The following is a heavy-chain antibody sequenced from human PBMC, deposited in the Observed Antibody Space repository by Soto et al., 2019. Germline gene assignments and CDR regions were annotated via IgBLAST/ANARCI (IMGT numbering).Heavy chain of an antibody. CDR2: IESGGST. V-gene: IGHV3-53*01. D-gene: IGHD3-3*01. Sequence: GGSLRLSCNASGFTVSSTYMSWVRQAPGMGLEWVAVIESGGSTHYADSVKGRFTISRDIPKNMIYLQLHTLRAEDTAVYYCAKGMANTVFGVDTLFDYWGQGTLVTVSS. J-gene: IGHJ4*02. CDR1: GFTVSSTY. CDR3: AKGMANTVFGVDTLFDY.